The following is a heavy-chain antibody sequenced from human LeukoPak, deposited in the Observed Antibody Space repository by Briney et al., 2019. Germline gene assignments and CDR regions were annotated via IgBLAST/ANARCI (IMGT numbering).Heavy chain of an antibody. CDR2: VYTSGST. CDR1: GGSIGSDNYS. CDR3: ARVSAAGMWDY. Sequence: PSETLSLTCTVSGGSIGSDNYSWSWIRQPAGKGLEWIGRVYTSGSTNYNPSLKSRVTISVDTSKKQFSLKLSSVTAADTAVYYCARVSAAGMWDYWGQGTLVTVSS. D-gene: IGHD6-13*01. V-gene: IGHV4-61*02. J-gene: IGHJ4*02.